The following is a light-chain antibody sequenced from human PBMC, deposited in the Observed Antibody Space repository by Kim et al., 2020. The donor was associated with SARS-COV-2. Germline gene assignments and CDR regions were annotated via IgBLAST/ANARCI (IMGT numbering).Light chain of an antibody. Sequence: QAGLTQPPSVSKDLRQTATLTCTGNTNNVGNQGATWLQHHQGHPPKLLSYRNNNRPSGISERFSTSRSGNTSSLTITGPQPEDEADYYCAAWDISLSVWVFGGGTQLTVL. CDR3: AAWDISLSVWV. CDR2: RNN. J-gene: IGLJ3*02. V-gene: IGLV10-54*01. CDR1: TNNVGNQG.